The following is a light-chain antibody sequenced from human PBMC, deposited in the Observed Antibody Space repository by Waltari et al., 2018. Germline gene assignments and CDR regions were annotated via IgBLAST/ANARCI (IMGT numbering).Light chain of an antibody. V-gene: IGLV1-44*01. Sequence: GTPGQRVSISCSGSRSNIGSNTVNWYQQLPGTAPKLLIFITDQRPSGVPDRFSGSKSGTSASLAISGLQSEDEAEYHCAVWDDSLNGPLFGGGTKLTVL. J-gene: IGLJ2*01. CDR2: ITD. CDR1: RSNIGSNT. CDR3: AVWDDSLNGPL.